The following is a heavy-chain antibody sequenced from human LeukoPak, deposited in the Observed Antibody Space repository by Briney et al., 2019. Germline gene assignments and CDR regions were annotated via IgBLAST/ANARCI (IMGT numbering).Heavy chain of an antibody. Sequence: GGSLRLSCAASGFTFSDYYMSWLRQAPGKGLEWVSYISSSGSTIYYADSVKGRFTLSTDSSRNTVYFQLNNLRVEDTAIYYCARASWVSSTDAVRWGQGTLVTVSS. D-gene: IGHD3-16*01. V-gene: IGHV3-11*01. CDR2: ISSSGSTI. J-gene: IGHJ4*02. CDR1: GFTFSDYY. CDR3: ARASWVSSTDAVR.